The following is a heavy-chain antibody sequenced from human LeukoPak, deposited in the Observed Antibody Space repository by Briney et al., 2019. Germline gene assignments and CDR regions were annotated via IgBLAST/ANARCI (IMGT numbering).Heavy chain of an antibody. D-gene: IGHD2-21*01. J-gene: IGHJ4*02. V-gene: IGHV4-34*01. Sequence: SETLSLTCAVYGGSFSGDFWSWIRQSPGKGLEWIGEIKHDGSTNYNPSLKSRVTISVDTSKNQFSLKLSSVTAADTAVYYCARGYFSRPFDYWGQGTLVTVSS. CDR3: ARGYFSRPFDY. CDR1: GGSFSGDF. CDR2: IKHDGST.